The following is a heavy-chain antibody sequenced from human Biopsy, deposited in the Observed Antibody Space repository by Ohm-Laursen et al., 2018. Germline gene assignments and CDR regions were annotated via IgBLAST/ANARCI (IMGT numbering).Heavy chain of an antibody. CDR2: ISNTGDGT. CDR1: GFLFSRHA. CDR3: ARADDFGSRGAGDY. V-gene: IGHV3-64*01. Sequence: SLRLSCSAFGFLFSRHAMHWVRQAPGKGLEYVSAISNTGDGTYYANSVKGRFTVSRDNSGNRLYLQMDSLRIEDTAIYFCARADDFGSRGAGDYWGRGTLVTVSS. J-gene: IGHJ4*02. D-gene: IGHD3-10*01.